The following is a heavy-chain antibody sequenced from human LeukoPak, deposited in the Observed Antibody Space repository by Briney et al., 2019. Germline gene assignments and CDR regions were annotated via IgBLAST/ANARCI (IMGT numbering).Heavy chain of an antibody. CDR1: GGSISSGGYY. CDR3: ARDSRSSWLFDY. Sequence: PSETLSLTCTVSGGSISSGGYYWSWIRQHPGKGLEWIGYIYYSGSTYYNPPLKSRVTISVDTSKNQFSLKLSSVTAADTAVYYCARDSRSSWLFDYWGQGTLVTVSS. CDR2: IYYSGST. J-gene: IGHJ4*02. D-gene: IGHD6-13*01. V-gene: IGHV4-31*03.